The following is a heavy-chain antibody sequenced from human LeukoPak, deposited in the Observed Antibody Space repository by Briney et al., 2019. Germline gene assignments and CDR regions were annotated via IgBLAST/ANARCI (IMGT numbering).Heavy chain of an antibody. Sequence: QSGGSLRLSCAASGFTFSSYGMNWVRQAPGKGLEWVANIKQDGSEKYYVDSVKGRFTISRDNAKNSLYLQMNSLRAEDTAVYYCARGNDAFDIWGQGTMVTVSS. V-gene: IGHV3-7*01. J-gene: IGHJ3*02. CDR1: GFTFSSYG. CDR3: ARGNDAFDI. CDR2: IKQDGSEK.